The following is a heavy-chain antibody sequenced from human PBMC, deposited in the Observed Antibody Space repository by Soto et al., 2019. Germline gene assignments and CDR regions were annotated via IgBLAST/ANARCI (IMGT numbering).Heavy chain of an antibody. Sequence: QVQLVQSGAEVKKPGASVKVSCKASGYTFTSYGISWVRQAPGQGLEWMGWISAYNGNTNYAQKLQGRVTMTTDTSKSTAYRELRSLRSDDTAVYYCARDSPMVRGVIKSTDYWGQGTLVTVSS. J-gene: IGHJ4*02. CDR3: ARDSPMVRGVIKSTDY. CDR1: GYTFTSYG. V-gene: IGHV1-18*01. D-gene: IGHD3-10*01. CDR2: ISAYNGNT.